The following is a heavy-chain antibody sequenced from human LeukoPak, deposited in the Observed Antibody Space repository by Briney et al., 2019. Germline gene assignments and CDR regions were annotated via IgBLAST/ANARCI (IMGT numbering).Heavy chain of an antibody. CDR2: ISSSSSYI. Sequence: GGSLRLSCAASGFAFSSYSMNWVRQAPGKGLEWVSSISSSSSYIYYADSVKGRFTISRDNAKNSLYLQMNSLRAEDTAVYYCARSGGYRAYYFDYWGQGTLVTVSS. CDR1: GFAFSSYS. CDR3: ARSGGYRAYYFDY. J-gene: IGHJ4*02. D-gene: IGHD5-12*01. V-gene: IGHV3-21*01.